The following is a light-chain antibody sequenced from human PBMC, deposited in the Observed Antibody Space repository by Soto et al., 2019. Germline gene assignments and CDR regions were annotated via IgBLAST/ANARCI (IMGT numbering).Light chain of an antibody. CDR1: QGINNY. V-gene: IGKV1-27*01. J-gene: IGKJ3*01. CDR2: AAS. Sequence: DIQMTQSPSSLSASVGDRVTITRRASQGINNYLAWYQQKPGKAPKLLIYAASTLQSGVSSRFSGSGSGTDFTLTISSLQPEDVATYYCQKHNSAPPVTFGPGTKV. CDR3: QKHNSAPPVT.